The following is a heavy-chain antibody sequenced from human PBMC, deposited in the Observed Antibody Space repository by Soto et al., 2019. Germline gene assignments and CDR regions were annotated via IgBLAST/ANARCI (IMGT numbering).Heavy chain of an antibody. CDR2: IYYSGST. CDR3: ARDLGTMVRGVIFDYYYGMDV. V-gene: IGHV4-59*01. Sequence: SETLSLTCTFSGCSISSYYWCWIRQPPGKGLEWFGYIYYSGSTNYNPSLKSRVTISVDTSKNQFSLKLSSVTAADTAVYYCARDLGTMVRGVIFDYYYGMDVWGQGTTVTVSS. D-gene: IGHD3-10*01. J-gene: IGHJ6*02. CDR1: GCSISSYY.